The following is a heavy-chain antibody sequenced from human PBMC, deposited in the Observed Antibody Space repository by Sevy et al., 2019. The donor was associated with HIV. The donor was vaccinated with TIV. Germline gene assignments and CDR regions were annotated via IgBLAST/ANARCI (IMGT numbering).Heavy chain of an antibody. D-gene: IGHD1-1*01. CDR2: INHSGST. CDR3: ASGGTLRRYFDY. V-gene: IGHV4-34*01. J-gene: IGHJ4*02. CDR1: GGSFSGYY. Sequence: SETLSLTCAVYGGSFSGYYWSWIRQPPGKGLEWIGEINHSGSTNYNPSLKSRVTISVDTSKNQFSLKLSSVTAVDTAVYYCASGGTLRRYFDYWGQGTLVTVSS.